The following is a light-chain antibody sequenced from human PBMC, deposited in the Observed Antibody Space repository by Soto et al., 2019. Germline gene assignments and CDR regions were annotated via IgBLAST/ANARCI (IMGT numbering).Light chain of an antibody. CDR1: SSNIGSSY. V-gene: IGLV1-47*01. CDR3: AAWDDSLSGVI. CDR2: RDT. Sequence: QSVLTQPPSASGTPGQWVTISCSGSSSNIGSSYVYWYQQLPGAAPKLLIQRDTQRPSGVPDRFSGSKSGTSASLDISGLRSEDEADYYCAAWDDSLSGVIFGGGTKVTVL. J-gene: IGLJ2*01.